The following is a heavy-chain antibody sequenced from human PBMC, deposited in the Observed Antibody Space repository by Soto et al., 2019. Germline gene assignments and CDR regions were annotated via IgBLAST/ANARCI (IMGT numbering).Heavy chain of an antibody. CDR3: AKRPASIICFDY. J-gene: IGHJ4*02. V-gene: IGHV3-23*01. CDR1: GFTFSNYA. CDR2: ITNSGSRA. Sequence: PGGSLRLSCAASGFTFSNYAMTWVRQAPGKGLEWVSTITNSGSRADYADSVKGRFTISRDNSKDTLYLQMNSLRAEDTAAYFCAKRPASIICFDYWGQGALVTVSS. D-gene: IGHD3-10*01.